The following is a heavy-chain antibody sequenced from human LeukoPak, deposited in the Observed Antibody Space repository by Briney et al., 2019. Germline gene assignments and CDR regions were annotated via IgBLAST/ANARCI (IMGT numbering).Heavy chain of an antibody. CDR1: GYTFTIYG. CDR2: ISAYNGNT. CDR3: ARTAGCVFWSSYGYYYYIDV. D-gene: IGHD3-3*01. J-gene: IGHJ6*03. Sequence: GASVKVSCKASGYTFTIYGISWVRQAPGQGLEWMGWISAYNGNTNYAQKLQGRVTMTTDTSTSTAYMELRSLRSDDTAVYYCARTAGCVFWSSYGYYYYIDVWGKGTTVTVSS. V-gene: IGHV1-18*01.